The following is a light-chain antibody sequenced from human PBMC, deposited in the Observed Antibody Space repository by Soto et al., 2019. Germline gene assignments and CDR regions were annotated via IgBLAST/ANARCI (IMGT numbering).Light chain of an antibody. CDR1: QAMSTY. Sequence: DIQLTQSPSFLSASVGDTVTITCRASQAMSTYLAWYQQKPGKVPKLLIRSASTLQSVVPPRFSGGGSGTEFTLTVRTLQPDDSGIYYCQQLNGYQLAFGGGTNVEIK. CDR2: SAS. V-gene: IGKV1-9*01. J-gene: IGKJ4*01. CDR3: QQLNGYQLA.